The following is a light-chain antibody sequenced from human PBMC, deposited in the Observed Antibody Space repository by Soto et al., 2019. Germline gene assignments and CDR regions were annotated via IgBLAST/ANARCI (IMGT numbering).Light chain of an antibody. V-gene: IGLV1-40*01. CDR3: QSDDNSLSAYV. Sequence: QSVLTQPPSVSGAPGQRVTISCTGSSSNIGSGYDVHWYQLRPGTAPKLLIYGNLNRPSGVPDRFSGSRSGTSASLAITGLQAEDEADYYCQSDDNSLSAYVFGPGTKVTVL. J-gene: IGLJ1*01. CDR1: SSNIGSGYD. CDR2: GNL.